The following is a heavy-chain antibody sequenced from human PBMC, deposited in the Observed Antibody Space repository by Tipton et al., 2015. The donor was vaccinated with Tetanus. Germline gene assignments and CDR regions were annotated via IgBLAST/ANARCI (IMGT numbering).Heavy chain of an antibody. CDR2: INHSGST. CDR3: ARDFRGNGDGWYWDY. Sequence: TLSLTCAVYAGSFSGYYWTWIRQSPGEGLEWIGEINHSGSTNYNPSLKSRVTISVDTSKNQFSLKLSSVTAADTAVYFCARDFRGNGDGWYWDYWGQGTLVTVSS. V-gene: IGHV4-34*01. D-gene: IGHD6-19*01. CDR1: AGSFSGYY. J-gene: IGHJ4*02.